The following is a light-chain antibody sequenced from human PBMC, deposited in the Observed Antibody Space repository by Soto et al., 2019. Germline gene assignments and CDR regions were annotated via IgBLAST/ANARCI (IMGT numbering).Light chain of an antibody. CDR1: QSVSSSY. Sequence: EIVLTQSPGTLSLSPGERATLSCRASQSVSSSYLAWYQQKPGQAPRLLIYGASSRATGIPDRFSGSGSGTDFTLTISSLQPEDIATYYCQQYDNLLTLTFGGGTKVEIK. CDR2: GAS. J-gene: IGKJ4*01. CDR3: QQYDNLLTLT. V-gene: IGKV3-20*01.